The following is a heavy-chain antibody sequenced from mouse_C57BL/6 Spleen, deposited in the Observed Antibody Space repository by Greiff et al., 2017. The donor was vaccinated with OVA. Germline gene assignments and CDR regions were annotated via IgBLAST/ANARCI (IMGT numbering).Heavy chain of an antibody. CDR3: ARQGELTGTFYYAMDY. CDR1: GFTFSDYG. Sequence: VQLQQSGGGLVQPGGSLKLSCAASGFTFSDYGMAWVRQAPRKGPEWVAFISNLAYSIYYADTVTGRFTISRENAKNTLYLEMSSLRSEDTAMYYCARQGELTGTFYYAMDYWGQGTSVTVSS. J-gene: IGHJ4*01. D-gene: IGHD4-1*01. V-gene: IGHV5-15*01. CDR2: ISNLAYSI.